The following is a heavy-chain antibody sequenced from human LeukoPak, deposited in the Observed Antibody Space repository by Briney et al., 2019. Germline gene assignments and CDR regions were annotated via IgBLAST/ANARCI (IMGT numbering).Heavy chain of an antibody. CDR3: ARHGVPFGHEWELLLPNYYYYGMDV. D-gene: IGHD1-26*01. CDR2: IYYSGST. J-gene: IGHJ6*02. CDR1: GGSISSGGYY. V-gene: IGHV4-31*03. Sequence: SSETLSLTCTVSGGSISSGGYYWSWIRQHPGKGLEWIGYIYYSGSTYYNPSLKSRVTISVDTSKNQFSLKLSSVTAADTAVYYCARHGVPFGHEWELLLPNYYYYGMDVWGQGTTVTVSS.